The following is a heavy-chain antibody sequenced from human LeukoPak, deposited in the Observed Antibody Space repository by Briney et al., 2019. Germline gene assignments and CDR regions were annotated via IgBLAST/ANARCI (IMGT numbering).Heavy chain of an antibody. CDR1: GGTFSSYA. J-gene: IGHJ4*02. CDR3: AKDHWAWRKFDY. CDR2: IIPIFGTA. Sequence: GASVKVSCKASGGTFSSYAISWVRQAPGQGLEWMGGIIPIFGTANYAQKFQGRVTITADKSTSTAYMELSSLRSEDTAVYYCAKDHWAWRKFDYWGQGTLVTVSS. D-gene: IGHD3-16*01. V-gene: IGHV1-69*06.